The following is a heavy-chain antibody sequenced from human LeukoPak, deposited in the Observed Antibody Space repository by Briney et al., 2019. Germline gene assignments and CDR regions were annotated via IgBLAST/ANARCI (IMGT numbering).Heavy chain of an antibody. CDR2: MNPNSGNT. CDR3: ARAPSITGTTPPGY. Sequence: ASVKVSCKASGYTFTSYDINWVRQATGQGLEWMGWMNPNSGNTGYAQKFQGRVTKNRNTTIRTAYMQLSSLRSEDTAVYYCARAPSITGTTPPGYWGQGTLVTVSS. J-gene: IGHJ4*02. V-gene: IGHV1-8*01. D-gene: IGHD1-7*01. CDR1: GYTFTSYD.